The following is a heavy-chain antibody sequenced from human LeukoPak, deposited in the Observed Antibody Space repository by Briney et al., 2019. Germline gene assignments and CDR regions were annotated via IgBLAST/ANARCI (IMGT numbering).Heavy chain of an antibody. Sequence: PVRSLRLSCAASGFIFSNYAMSWVRQAPGKGLEWASGISNSADSTYYAVSVKGRFTISRDNSKNTLYLQMNSLRAEDTAVYYCAKDRDFWSGYYDFDFWGRGTLVTVSS. D-gene: IGHD3-3*01. CDR1: GFIFSNYA. V-gene: IGHV3-23*01. J-gene: IGHJ4*02. CDR3: AKDRDFWSGYYDFDF. CDR2: ISNSADST.